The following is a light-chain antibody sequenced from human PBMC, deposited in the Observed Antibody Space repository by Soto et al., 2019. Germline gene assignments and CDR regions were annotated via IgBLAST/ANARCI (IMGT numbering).Light chain of an antibody. Sequence: DIQMTQSPSSLSASVGDRVTITCRASQSISTYLNWYQQKPGKAPKLLIYSASSLHSWVPSRFSGSGSGTDFTLTISSLQPEDFATYYCQQSYSTPRTLGQGTKVDIK. CDR3: QQSYSTPRT. CDR2: SAS. CDR1: QSISTY. J-gene: IGKJ1*01. V-gene: IGKV1-39*01.